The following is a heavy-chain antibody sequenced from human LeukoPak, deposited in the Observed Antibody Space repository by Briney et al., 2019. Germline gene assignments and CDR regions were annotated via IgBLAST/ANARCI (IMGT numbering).Heavy chain of an antibody. J-gene: IGHJ6*02. Sequence: ASVKVSCKASGYTFTSYGISWVRQAPGQGLEWMGRISAYNGNTNYAQKLQGRVTMTTDTSTSTAYMELRSLRSDDTAVYYCARGDCSSSSCYRYYYYYGMDVWGQGTTVTVSS. CDR3: ARGDCSSSSCYRYYYYYGMDV. CDR1: GYTFTSYG. CDR2: ISAYNGNT. D-gene: IGHD2-2*01. V-gene: IGHV1-18*01.